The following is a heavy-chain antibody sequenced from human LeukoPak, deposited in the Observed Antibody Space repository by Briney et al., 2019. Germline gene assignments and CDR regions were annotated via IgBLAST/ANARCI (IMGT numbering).Heavy chain of an antibody. CDR1: GFVFSTFG. CDR2: IRYDGSDK. CDR3: AREAYYDSSGYYN. Sequence: GGSLRLSCAASGFVFSTFGMHWVRQAPGKGLEWVAYIRYDGSDKYYADSVKGRFTIFRENSKNTLFLQMSGLRNEDTAVYYCAREAYYDSSGYYNWGQGTLVTVSS. J-gene: IGHJ4*02. V-gene: IGHV3-30*02. D-gene: IGHD3-22*01.